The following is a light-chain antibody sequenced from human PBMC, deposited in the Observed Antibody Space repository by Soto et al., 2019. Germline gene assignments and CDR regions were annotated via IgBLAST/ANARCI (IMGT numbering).Light chain of an antibody. CDR3: QQYGGSPRT. Sequence: EIVLTQSPATLSFSPGERATLSCRASQSVSTYLAWYQQKPGQAPRLLIYDAFNRATGVPARFRGSGSGTDFTLTITRLEPEDFAVYYCQQYGGSPRTFGQGTKVDIK. V-gene: IGKV3-11*01. CDR1: QSVSTY. CDR2: DAF. J-gene: IGKJ1*01.